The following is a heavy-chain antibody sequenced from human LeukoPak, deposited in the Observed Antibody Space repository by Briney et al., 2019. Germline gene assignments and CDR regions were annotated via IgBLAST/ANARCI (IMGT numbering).Heavy chain of an antibody. V-gene: IGHV4-4*07. CDR2: IYTSGST. Sequence: SETLSLTCTVSGGSISSYYWSWIRQPAGKGLEWIGRIYTSGSTNYNPSLKSRVTMSVDTSKNQFSLKLSSVTAADTAVYYCARGRFMGFRGGWLDPWGQGTLVTVSS. D-gene: IGHD1-26*01. CDR1: GGSISSYY. CDR3: ARGRFMGFRGGWLDP. J-gene: IGHJ5*02.